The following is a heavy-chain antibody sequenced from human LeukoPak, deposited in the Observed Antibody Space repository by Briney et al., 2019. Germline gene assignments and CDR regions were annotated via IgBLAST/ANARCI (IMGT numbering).Heavy chain of an antibody. J-gene: IGHJ4*02. CDR1: GYTFTNYG. CDR2: ISAYNGDT. V-gene: IGHV1-18*01. Sequence: ASVKVSCKASGYTFTNYGISWVRQAPGQGLEWMGWISAYNGDTNYAQKFQGRFTMTTDTSTNTAYIELRNLRSDDTAVYYCARDHSSSSQLLDYWGQGTLVTVSS. CDR3: ARDHSSSSQLLDY. D-gene: IGHD2-2*01.